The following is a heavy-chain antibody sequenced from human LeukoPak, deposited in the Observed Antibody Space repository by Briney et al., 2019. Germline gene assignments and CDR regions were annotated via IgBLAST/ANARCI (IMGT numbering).Heavy chain of an antibody. CDR2: IKNSGRDT. V-gene: IGHV3-48*03. CDR1: GFTFSDYE. CDR3: TRGGAASYIAD. J-gene: IGHJ4*02. D-gene: IGHD1-26*01. Sequence: PGGSLRPSCAASGFTFSDYEMNWVRQASRKGLEWVSYIKNSGRDTYYADSVKGRFTISRDNAKNSLYLQMNSLRAEDTALYYCTRGGAASYIADWGQGTLVTVSS.